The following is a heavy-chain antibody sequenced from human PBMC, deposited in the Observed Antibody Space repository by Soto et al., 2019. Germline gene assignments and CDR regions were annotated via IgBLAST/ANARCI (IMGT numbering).Heavy chain of an antibody. CDR3: ARSPRGYSGYAYFDY. D-gene: IGHD5-12*01. V-gene: IGHV3-33*01. Sequence: PGGSLRICCAASKFTFSGDRMHCVRQAPGKGLEWVAVIWYDGSNKYYADSVKGRFTISRDNSKNTLYLQMNSLRAEDTAVYYCARSPRGYSGYAYFDYWGQGTLVTVSS. CDR1: KFTFSGDR. J-gene: IGHJ4*02. CDR2: IWYDGSNK.